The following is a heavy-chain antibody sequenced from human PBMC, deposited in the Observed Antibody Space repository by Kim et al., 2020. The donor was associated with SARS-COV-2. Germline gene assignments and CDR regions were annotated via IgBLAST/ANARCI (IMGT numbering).Heavy chain of an antibody. J-gene: IGHJ6*02. CDR3: ARERGYSYGLLYGMDV. Sequence: SLRSRVTISVDTSKNQFSLKLSSVTAADTAVYYCARERGYSYGLLYGMDVWGQGTTVTVSS. D-gene: IGHD5-18*01. V-gene: IGHV4-59*01.